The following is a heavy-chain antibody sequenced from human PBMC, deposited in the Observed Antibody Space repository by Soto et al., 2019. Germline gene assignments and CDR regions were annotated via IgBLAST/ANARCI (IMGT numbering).Heavy chain of an antibody. CDR2: IYPDDSDT. CDR1: GYIFTSYW. Sequence: ESLKISCKGSGYIFTSYWIGWVRQMPGKGLEWMGIIYPDDSDTRYSPSFQGQVTISADKSIWTAYLQWSSLKASDTAMYYCARNPKYYNSRHYWDYWGQGILVTGS. D-gene: IGHD3-10*01. V-gene: IGHV5-51*01. CDR3: ARNPKYYNSRHYWDY. J-gene: IGHJ4*02.